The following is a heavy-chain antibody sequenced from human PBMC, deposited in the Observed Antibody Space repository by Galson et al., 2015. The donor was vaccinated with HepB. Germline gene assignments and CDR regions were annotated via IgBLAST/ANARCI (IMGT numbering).Heavy chain of an antibody. CDR1: GFTFSTYA. J-gene: IGHJ4*02. Sequence: SLRLSCAASGFTFSTYAMSWVRQAPGKGLEWVSAISGGGGSTYYADSVKGRFTTSRDSSKNTLYLQMNSLRAEDTAVYYCAKASAAAGHPYFGYWGQGTLVTVSS. CDR3: AKASAAAGHPYFGY. CDR2: ISGGGGST. D-gene: IGHD6-13*01. V-gene: IGHV3-23*01.